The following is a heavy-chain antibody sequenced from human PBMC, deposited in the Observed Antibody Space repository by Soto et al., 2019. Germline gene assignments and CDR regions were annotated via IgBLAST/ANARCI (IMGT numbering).Heavy chain of an antibody. CDR2: ISSNGRST. V-gene: IGHV3-64*01. D-gene: IGHD2-8*01. J-gene: IGHJ4*02. CDR3: ARDRCTNGVCYAPSDY. CDR1: GFTFSSYA. Sequence: PGGSLRLSCAASGFTFSSYAMSWVRQAPGKGLEYVSAISSNGRSTYYANSVKGRFTISRDNSKNTLYLQMDSLRAEDMAVYYCARDRCTNGVCYAPSDYWGQGTLVTVSS.